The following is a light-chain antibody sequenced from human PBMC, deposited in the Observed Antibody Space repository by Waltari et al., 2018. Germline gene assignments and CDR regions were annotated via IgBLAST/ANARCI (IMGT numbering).Light chain of an antibody. CDR3: VAWDHSLNAYV. CDR1: SSNIGSDT. V-gene: IGLV1-44*01. Sequence: QSVLTQPPSASGTPGQRVTISCSGGSSNIGSDTVKWYQQLPGTAPTLLIYKNNQRPSGVPDRFSGSKSGTSASLAISGLQSEDEADYYCVAWDHSLNAYVFGTGTKVSAL. CDR2: KNN. J-gene: IGLJ1*01.